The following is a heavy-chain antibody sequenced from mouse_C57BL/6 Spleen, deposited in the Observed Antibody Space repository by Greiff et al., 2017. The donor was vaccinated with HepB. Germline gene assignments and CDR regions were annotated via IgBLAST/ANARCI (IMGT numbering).Heavy chain of an antibody. V-gene: IGHV5-9-1*02. J-gene: IGHJ3*01. CDR1: GFTFSSYA. CDR3: TRDGYYWFAY. Sequence: EVKVVESGEGLVKPGGSLKLSCAASGFTFSSYAMSWVRQTPEKRLEWVAYISSGGDYIYYADTVKGRFTISRDNARNTLYLQMSSLKSEDTAMYYCTRDGYYWFAYWGQGTLVTVSA. D-gene: IGHD2-3*01. CDR2: ISSGGDYI.